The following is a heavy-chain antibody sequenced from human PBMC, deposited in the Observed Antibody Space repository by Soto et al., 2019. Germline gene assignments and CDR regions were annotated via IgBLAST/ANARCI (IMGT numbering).Heavy chain of an antibody. V-gene: IGHV1-24*01. CDR3: ATGYDSSGYGLRVDAFDI. J-gene: IGHJ3*02. CDR1: GYTLTELS. CDR2: FDPEDGET. Sequence: GASVKVSFKVSGYTLTELSTHWLRQAPGKGLEWMGGFDPEDGETIYAQKFQGRVTMTEDTSTDTAYMELSSLRSEDTAAYYCATGYDSSGYGLRVDAFDIWGQGTMVTVSS. D-gene: IGHD3-22*01.